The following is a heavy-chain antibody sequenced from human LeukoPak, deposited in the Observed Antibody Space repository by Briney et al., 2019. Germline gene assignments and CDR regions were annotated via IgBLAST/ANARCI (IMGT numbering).Heavy chain of an antibody. CDR1: GGTFSSYA. CDR2: IIPIFGTA. J-gene: IGHJ4*02. Sequence: GSSVTVSCKASGGTFSSYAISWVRQAPGQGLEWMGGIIPIFGTANYAQKFQGRVTITADESTSTAYMELSSLRSEDTAVYYCARRQSYYYGSGVDYWGQGTLVTVSP. V-gene: IGHV1-69*01. D-gene: IGHD3-10*01. CDR3: ARRQSYYYGSGVDY.